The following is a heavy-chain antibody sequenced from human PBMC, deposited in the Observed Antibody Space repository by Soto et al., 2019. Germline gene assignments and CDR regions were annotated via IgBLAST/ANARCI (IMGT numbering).Heavy chain of an antibody. CDR3: AKQGGPAVAGNYFDY. Sequence: AGGSLRLSCAASGFTFSSYAMSWVRQAPGKGLEWVSAISGSGGSTYYADSVKGRFTISRDNSKNTLYLQMNSLRAEDTAVYYCAKQGGPAVAGNYFDYWGQGTLVTVSS. V-gene: IGHV3-23*01. J-gene: IGHJ4*02. CDR1: GFTFSSYA. D-gene: IGHD6-19*01. CDR2: ISGSGGST.